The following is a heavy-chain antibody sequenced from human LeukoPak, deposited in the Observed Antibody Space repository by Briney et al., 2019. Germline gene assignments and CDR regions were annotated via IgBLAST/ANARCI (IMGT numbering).Heavy chain of an antibody. CDR2: INHSGST. D-gene: IGHD5-12*01. J-gene: IGHJ6*03. CDR3: ARLKIAPGGYPMGFSYYYYMDV. V-gene: IGHV4-34*01. CDR1: GGSFSGYY. Sequence: PSETLSLTCAVYGGSFSGYYWSWIRQPPGKGLEWIGEINHSGSTNYNPSLKSRVTISVDTSKNQFSLKLSSVTAADTAVYYCARLKIAPGGYPMGFSYYYYMDVWGKGTTVTISS.